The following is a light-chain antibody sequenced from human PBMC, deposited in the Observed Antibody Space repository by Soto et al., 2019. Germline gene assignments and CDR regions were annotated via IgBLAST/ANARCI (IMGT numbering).Light chain of an antibody. CDR1: SSDVGNYNL. V-gene: IGLV2-23*01. Sequence: QSALTQPASVSGSPGQSITISCTGSSSDVGNYNLVSWYQHHPGKAPKLMIYEGIKRPSGISNRFSGSKSGNTASLTISRLQAEDEADYYCCTYAETTTPSVVFGGGTKHTVL. J-gene: IGLJ2*01. CDR3: CTYAETTTPSVV. CDR2: EGI.